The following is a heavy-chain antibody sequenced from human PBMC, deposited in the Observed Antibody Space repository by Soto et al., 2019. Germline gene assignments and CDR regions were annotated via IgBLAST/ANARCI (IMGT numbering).Heavy chain of an antibody. CDR1: GYTFAAYY. V-gene: IGHV1-2*02. CDR2: IFPNSGGST. CDR3: AKDEGGIFDS. D-gene: IGHD3-16*01. J-gene: IGHJ4*01. Sequence: QVQLVQSGAEVKGPGASVKVSCKTAGYTFAAYYIHWVRQAPGQGLEWMGFIFPNSGGSTTSARQFEGRVTMTRDSSISTAYLELSGLTPDDTAVYYCAKDEGGIFDSWGQGTLVTVSS.